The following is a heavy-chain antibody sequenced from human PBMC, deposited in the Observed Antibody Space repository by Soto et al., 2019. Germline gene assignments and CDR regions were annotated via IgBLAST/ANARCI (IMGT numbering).Heavy chain of an antibody. CDR1: GFTFSSYD. CDR2: IGTAGET. CDR3: VRDLRAYDGYCYFDL. Sequence: EVQLVESGGGLVQPGGSLRLSCAASGFTFSSYDMHWVRQATGKGLEWVSGIGTAGETYYPGSVKSRFTISRDNAKNSLYLQMNSLRAGDTAVYYCVRDLRAYDGYCYFDLWGRGTLVTVSS. J-gene: IGHJ2*01. V-gene: IGHV3-13*01. D-gene: IGHD3-10*01.